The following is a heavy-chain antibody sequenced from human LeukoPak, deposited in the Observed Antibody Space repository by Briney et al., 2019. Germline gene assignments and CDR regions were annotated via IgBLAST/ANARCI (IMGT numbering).Heavy chain of an antibody. CDR3: AGRLWRRDGYNLSAFDI. J-gene: IGHJ3*02. CDR1: GGSVSSGSYY. CDR2: IYYSGST. D-gene: IGHD5-24*01. Sequence: SETLSLTCTVSGGSVSSGSYYWSWIRQPPGRGLEWIGYIYYSGSTNYNPSLKSRVTISVDTSKNQFSLKLSSVTAADTAVYYCAGRLWRRDGYNLSAFDIWGQGTMVTVSS. V-gene: IGHV4-61*01.